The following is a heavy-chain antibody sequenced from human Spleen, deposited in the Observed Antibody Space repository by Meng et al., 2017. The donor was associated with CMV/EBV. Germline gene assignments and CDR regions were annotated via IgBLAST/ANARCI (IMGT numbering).Heavy chain of an antibody. J-gene: IGHJ4*02. D-gene: IGHD1-1*01. CDR1: GYTFTSYG. Sequence: QVQRGQSGAEVKKPGASVKVSCKASGYTFTSYGISWVRQAPGQGLEWMGWISAYNGNTNYAQKLQGRVTMTTDTSTSTAYMELRSLRSDDTAVYYCARDAVRGVQLERTSDYWGQGTLVTVSS. V-gene: IGHV1-18*01. CDR2: ISAYNGNT. CDR3: ARDAVRGVQLERTSDY.